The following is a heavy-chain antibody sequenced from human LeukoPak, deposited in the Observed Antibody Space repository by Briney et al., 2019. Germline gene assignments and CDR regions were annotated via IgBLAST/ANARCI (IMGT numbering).Heavy chain of an antibody. J-gene: IGHJ4*02. D-gene: IGHD3-22*01. CDR3: ARDKYYDSSGYNDY. Sequence: GGSQRLSCAASGFTFSSYGMHWVRQAPGKGLEWVAVIWYDGSNKYYADSVKGRFTISGDNSKNTLYLQMNSLRAEDTAVYYCARDKYYDSSGYNDYWGQGTLVTVSS. CDR2: IWYDGSNK. V-gene: IGHV3-33*01. CDR1: GFTFSSYG.